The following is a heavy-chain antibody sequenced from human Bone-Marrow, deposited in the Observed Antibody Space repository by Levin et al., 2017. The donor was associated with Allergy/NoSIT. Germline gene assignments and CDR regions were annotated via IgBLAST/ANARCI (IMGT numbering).Heavy chain of an antibody. J-gene: IGHJ3*02. CDR2: INHSGST. D-gene: IGHD6-19*01. Sequence: SETLSLTCAVYGGSFSGYYWSWIRQPPGKGLEWIGEINHSGSTNYNPSLKSRVTISVDTSKNQFSLKLSSVTAADTAVYYCARKGHSGWYRGGAFDIWGQGTMVTVSS. CDR1: GGSFSGYY. V-gene: IGHV4-34*01. CDR3: ARKGHSGWYRGGAFDI.